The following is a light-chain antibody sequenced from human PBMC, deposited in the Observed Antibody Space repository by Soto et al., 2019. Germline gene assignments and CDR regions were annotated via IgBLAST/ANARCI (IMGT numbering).Light chain of an antibody. V-gene: IGKV1-5*01. CDR3: QQYSSYSLT. CDR1: QSVSAW. CDR2: DAS. J-gene: IGKJ4*01. Sequence: DIQMTQSPSTLSASVGDRVTISCRASQSVSAWLAWDQQKPGKAPKLLSSDASSLKSGVPSRFSGSGYGTEFTLTISSLQPEYFATYYCQQYSSYSLTFGGGTKVEIQ.